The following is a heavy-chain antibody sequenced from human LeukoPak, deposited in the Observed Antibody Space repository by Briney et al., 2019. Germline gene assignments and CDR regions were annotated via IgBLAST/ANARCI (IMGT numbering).Heavy chain of an antibody. V-gene: IGHV4-39*01. J-gene: IGHJ4*02. D-gene: IGHD3-10*01. CDR2: VYYSGGT. CDR1: GGSISSSTYY. Sequence: SETLSLTCTVSGGSISSSTYYWGWIRQPPGTGLEWIGSVYYSGGTYYNPSLKSRVTISVDTSKNQFSLKLSSVAAADTAVYYCARTDYNASGSHVDYWGLGTLVTASS. CDR3: ARTDYNASGSHVDY.